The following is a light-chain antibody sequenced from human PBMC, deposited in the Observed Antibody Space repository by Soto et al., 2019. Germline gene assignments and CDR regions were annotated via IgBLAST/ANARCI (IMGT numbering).Light chain of an antibody. V-gene: IGKV3-15*01. CDR3: QQYNNWPPLT. J-gene: IGKJ5*01. CDR2: GAS. Sequence: KVMTPSPAPPSVVPGERATLSRRASQSVSSNLAWYQQKPGQAPRLLIYGASTRATGIPARFSGSGSGTEFTLTISSLQSEDFAVYYCQQYNNWPPLTFGQGTRLE. CDR1: QSVSSN.